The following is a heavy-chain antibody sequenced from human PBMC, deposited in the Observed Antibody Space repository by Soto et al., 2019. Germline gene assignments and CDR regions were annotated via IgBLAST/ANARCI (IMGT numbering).Heavy chain of an antibody. D-gene: IGHD3-22*01. J-gene: IGHJ5*02. CDR3: ARVGPWVPYYYDSSPYNFQNWFDP. CDR2: IYHGGST. CDR1: VYSISIGYY. Sequence: SETLCLTCALSVYSISIGYYGGWVRQPPVKGLEWIGTIYHGGSTYYNPSLNSRVTLSIDMTNNHVSLILNSVTAADTAVYYCARVGPWVPYYYDSSPYNFQNWFDPWGQGTLVTVSS. V-gene: IGHV4-38-2*01.